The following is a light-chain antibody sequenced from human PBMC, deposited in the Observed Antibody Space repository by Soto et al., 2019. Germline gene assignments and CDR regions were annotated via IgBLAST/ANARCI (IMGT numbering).Light chain of an antibody. Sequence: DIQMTQSPSTLSASVGDRVTITCRASQSISSWLAWYQQKPGIAPKLLIFDASSLRSGVPSRFSGSGSGTDFTLTISSLQPDDFATYYCQQYNSYWTFGQGTKVDIK. J-gene: IGKJ1*01. CDR1: QSISSW. V-gene: IGKV1-5*01. CDR3: QQYNSYWT. CDR2: DAS.